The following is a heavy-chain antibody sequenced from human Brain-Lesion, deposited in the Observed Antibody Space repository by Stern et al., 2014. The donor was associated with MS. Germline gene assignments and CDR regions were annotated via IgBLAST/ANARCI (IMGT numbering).Heavy chain of an antibody. Sequence: QVQLMQSGPGLVKPSQTLSLSCTVSGGSISSGGYYWSWIRQPAGKGLEWIGRIFNSGSTSYNPSLQSRVTISIGTSQNHVLLGLNPMTAADTAVYYCARGRVVPGFQYYATDVWGQGTTVIVSS. V-gene: IGHV4-61*02. CDR2: IFNSGST. CDR3: ARGRVVPGFQYYATDV. D-gene: IGHD2-2*01. J-gene: IGHJ6*02. CDR1: GGSISSGGYY.